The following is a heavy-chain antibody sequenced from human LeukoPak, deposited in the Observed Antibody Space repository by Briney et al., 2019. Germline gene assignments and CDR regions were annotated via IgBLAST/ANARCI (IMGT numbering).Heavy chain of an antibody. CDR1: GGTFSSYA. D-gene: IGHD3-22*01. CDR2: IIPIFGTA. J-gene: IGHJ5*02. V-gene: IGHV1-69*01. CDR3: ARLTYYYDSSGYYWFDP. Sequence: SVKVSCKASGGTFSSYAISWVRQAPGQGLEWMGGIIPIFGTANYAQKFQGRVTITADESTSTAYMELSSLRSEDTAVYYCARLTYYYDSSGYYWFDPWGQGTLVTVSS.